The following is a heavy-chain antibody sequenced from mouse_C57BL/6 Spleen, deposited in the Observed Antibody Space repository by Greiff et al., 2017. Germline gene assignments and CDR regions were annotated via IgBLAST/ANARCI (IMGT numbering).Heavy chain of an antibody. D-gene: IGHD1-1*01. CDR2: IYPYNGVS. Sequence: EVQRVESGPELVKPGASVKISCKASGYSFTGYYMHWVKQSHGNILDWIGYIYPYNGVSSYNQKFKGKATLTVDKSSSTAYMELRSLTSEDSAVYYCARGVSSYDYYAMDYWGQGTSVTVSS. V-gene: IGHV1-31*01. CDR3: ARGVSSYDYYAMDY. CDR1: GYSFTGYY. J-gene: IGHJ4*01.